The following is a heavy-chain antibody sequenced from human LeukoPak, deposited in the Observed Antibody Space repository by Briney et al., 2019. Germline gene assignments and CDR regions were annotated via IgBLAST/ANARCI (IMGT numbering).Heavy chain of an antibody. D-gene: IGHD2-21*01. CDR2: INHSGST. J-gene: IGHJ4*02. CDR3: ARSSRLDY. V-gene: IGHV4-34*01. Sequence: SGTLSLTCAVYGGSFSGYYWSWIRQPPGKGLEWIGEINHSGSTNYNPSLKSRVTISVDTSKNQFSLKLSSVTAADTAVYYCARSSRLDYWGQGTLVTVSS. CDR1: GGSFSGYY.